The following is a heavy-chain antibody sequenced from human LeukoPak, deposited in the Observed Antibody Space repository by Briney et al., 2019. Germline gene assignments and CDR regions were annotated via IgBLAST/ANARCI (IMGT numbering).Heavy chain of an antibody. CDR1: GFTFSSYW. CDR3: ARDSDSYAGAFDI. J-gene: IGHJ3*02. Sequence: GGSLRLSCAASGFTFSSYWMSWVRQAPGKGLEWVANIKQDGSEKYYVDSVKGRFTISRDNAKNSLYLQMNSLRAEDTAVYYCARDSDSYAGAFDIWGQGTMVTVSS. D-gene: IGHD5-18*01. V-gene: IGHV3-7*03. CDR2: IKQDGSEK.